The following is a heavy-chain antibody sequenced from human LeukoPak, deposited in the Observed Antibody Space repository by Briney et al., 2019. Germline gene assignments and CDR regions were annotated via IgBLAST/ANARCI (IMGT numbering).Heavy chain of an antibody. D-gene: IGHD6-19*01. CDR2: INAGNGNT. V-gene: IGHV1-3*03. CDR1: GYTFASYA. J-gene: IGHJ3*02. CDR3: ATSSGWYLDDAFDI. Sequence: ASVKVSCKASGYTFASYAMHWVRQAPGQRLEWMGWINAGNGNTKYSQEFQGRVTITRDTSASTAYMELSSLRSEDMAVYYCATSSGWYLDDAFDIWGQGTMVTVSS.